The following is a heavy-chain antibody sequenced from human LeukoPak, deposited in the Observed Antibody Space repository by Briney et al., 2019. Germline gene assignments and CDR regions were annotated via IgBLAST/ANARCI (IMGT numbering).Heavy chain of an antibody. CDR3: ASKHWELDAFDI. J-gene: IGHJ3*02. CDR2: IYHSGST. V-gene: IGHV4-4*02. CDR1: GGSISSSNW. D-gene: IGHD1-26*01. Sequence: SETLSLTCTVSGGSISSSNWWSWVRQPPGKGLEWIGEIYHSGSTNYNPSLKSRVTISVDKSKNQFSLKLSSVTAADTAVYYCASKHWELDAFDIWGQGTMVTVSS.